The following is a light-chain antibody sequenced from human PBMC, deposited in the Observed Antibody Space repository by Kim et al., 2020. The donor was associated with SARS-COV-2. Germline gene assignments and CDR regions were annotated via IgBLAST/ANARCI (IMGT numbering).Light chain of an antibody. CDR2: SDS. Sequence: APGKPARITCGEKNIESKGVHWYRQKPGQAPVLVIYSDSDRPSGIPERFSGSNSGKTATLTISRVAAGDEADYYCQLWDSSSDHYVFGSGTKVTVL. CDR3: QLWDSSSDHYV. CDR1: NIESKG. V-gene: IGLV3-21*04. J-gene: IGLJ1*01.